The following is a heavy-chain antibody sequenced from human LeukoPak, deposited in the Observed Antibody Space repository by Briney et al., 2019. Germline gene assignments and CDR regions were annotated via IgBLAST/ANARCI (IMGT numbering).Heavy chain of an antibody. Sequence: GGSLRLSCAASGFTFSSYEMNWVRQAPGKGLEWVSYISSSGSTIYYADSVKGRFTISRDDLKNTVYLQMNSLKTEGTAVYYCSTGFGDEWGQGTLVTVSS. CDR1: GFTFSSYE. CDR2: ISSSGSTI. J-gene: IGHJ4*02. CDR3: STGFGDE. V-gene: IGHV3-48*03. D-gene: IGHD3-10*01.